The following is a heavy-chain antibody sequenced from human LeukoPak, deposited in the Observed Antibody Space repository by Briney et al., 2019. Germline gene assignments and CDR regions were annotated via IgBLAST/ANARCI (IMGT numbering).Heavy chain of an antibody. CDR1: GFTFSGHT. Sequence: QPGRSLRLSCAASGFTFSGHTMHWVRQAPGKGLEWVALIWFDGSNTDYADPVRGRFTISRDNSQNTVSLQMNSLRGEDTAVYYCAKELKLGNCFHRDCHDAFDFWGQGTTVTVSS. J-gene: IGHJ3*01. D-gene: IGHD7-27*01. V-gene: IGHV3-33*03. CDR3: AKELKLGNCFHRDCHDAFDF. CDR2: IWFDGSNT.